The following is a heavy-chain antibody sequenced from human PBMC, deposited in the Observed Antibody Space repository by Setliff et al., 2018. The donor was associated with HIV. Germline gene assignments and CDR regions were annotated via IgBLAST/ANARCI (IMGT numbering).Heavy chain of an antibody. CDR3: ARHLRGGYCSGGSCLNDAFDI. V-gene: IGHV5-51*01. J-gene: IGHJ3*02. CDR2: IYPGDSDT. CDR1: GYSFTSYW. Sequence: GESLKISCKGSGYSFTSYWIGWVRQMPGKGLEWMGIIYPGDSDTRYSPSFQGQVTISADKSISTAYLQWSSLKASDTAMYYCARHLRGGYCSGGSCLNDAFDIWGQGTMVTVSS. D-gene: IGHD2-15*01.